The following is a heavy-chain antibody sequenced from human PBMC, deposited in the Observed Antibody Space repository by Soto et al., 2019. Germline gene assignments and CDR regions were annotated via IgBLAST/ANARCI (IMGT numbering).Heavy chain of an antibody. D-gene: IGHD3-22*01. J-gene: IGHJ4*02. Sequence: PSETLSLTCTVSGGSISSGDYYWSWIRQPPGKGLEWIGYIYYSGSTYYNPSLKSRVTISVDTSKNQFSLKLSSVTAADTAVYYCARGYYYDSSGYYYYFDYWGKGTLVTVSS. CDR1: GGSISSGDYY. V-gene: IGHV4-30-4*01. CDR2: IYYSGST. CDR3: ARGYYYDSSGYYYYFDY.